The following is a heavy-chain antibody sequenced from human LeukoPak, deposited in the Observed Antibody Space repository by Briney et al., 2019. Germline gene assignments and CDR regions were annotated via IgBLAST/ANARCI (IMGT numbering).Heavy chain of an antibody. D-gene: IGHD3-10*02. Sequence: GGSLRLSCTASGFTFSDYCMTWVRQAPGKGLESVANINQDGSEKSSVDSVKGRFTISRDNAKKSLYLQMNSLRAEDAVVYYCARDLSQFCSGTYDYWGQGTLVTVSS. J-gene: IGHJ4*02. CDR1: GFTFSDYC. CDR2: INQDGSEK. V-gene: IGHV3-7*04. CDR3: ARDLSQFCSGTYDY.